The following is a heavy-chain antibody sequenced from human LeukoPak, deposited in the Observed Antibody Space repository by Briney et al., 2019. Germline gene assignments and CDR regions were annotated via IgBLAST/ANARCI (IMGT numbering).Heavy chain of an antibody. D-gene: IGHD3-3*01. CDR2: INTDGSST. V-gene: IGHV3-74*01. J-gene: IGHJ4*02. Sequence: QPGGSLRLSCAASGFTFSSYWMHWVRQAPGKGLVWVSRINTDGSSTSYADSVKGRFTISRDNAKNTLYLQMNSLRAEDTAVYYCARATPDFWSGYRFDYWGQGTLVTVSS. CDR1: GFTFSSYW. CDR3: ARATPDFWSGYRFDY.